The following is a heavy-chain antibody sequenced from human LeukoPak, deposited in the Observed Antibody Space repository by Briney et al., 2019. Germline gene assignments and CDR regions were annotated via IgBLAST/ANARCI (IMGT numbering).Heavy chain of an antibody. J-gene: IGHJ4*02. CDR3: GRVNRGRIDY. D-gene: IGHD2/OR15-2a*01. CDR1: GGSFSGHY. Sequence: PSETLSLTCAVSGGSFSGHYWTWIRQSPGKGLEWIGEIHHSGGTNYNPSLNFRVTISLDTSRNQFYLRLISLTAADTAVYYCGRVNRGRIDYWGQGILVTVSS. V-gene: IGHV4-34*01. CDR2: IHHSGGT.